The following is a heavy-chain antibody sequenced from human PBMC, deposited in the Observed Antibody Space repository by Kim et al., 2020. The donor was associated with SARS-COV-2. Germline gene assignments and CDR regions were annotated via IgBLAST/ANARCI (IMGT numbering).Heavy chain of an antibody. J-gene: IGHJ4*02. CDR3: ARDGGEAPRAYIDA. CDR2: ITPSDGDP. Sequence: ASVKVSCKTSGYTFTDYYIHWVRQAPGQGLEWMGMITPSDGDPTYVPRFRGRVTMTRDTSSTTVYMELKTLTSDDTAVYFCARDGGEAPRAYIDAWGQGT. CDR1: GYTFTDYY. D-gene: IGHD3-16*01. V-gene: IGHV1-46*01.